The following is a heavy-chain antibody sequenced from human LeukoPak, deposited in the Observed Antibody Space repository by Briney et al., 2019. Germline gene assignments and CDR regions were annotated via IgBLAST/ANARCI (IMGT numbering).Heavy chain of an antibody. CDR3: ARSYMVGYITRAFDI. V-gene: IGHV3-23*01. D-gene: IGHD1-26*01. Sequence: GGTLRLSCAASGFTFSSYGMSWVRQAPGKGLEWVSAISGSGGSTYYADSVKGRFTISRDNAGNSLYLHMNSLRVEDTAVYYCARSYMVGYITRAFDIWGQGTMVTVSS. CDR2: ISGSGGST. CDR1: GFTFSSYG. J-gene: IGHJ3*02.